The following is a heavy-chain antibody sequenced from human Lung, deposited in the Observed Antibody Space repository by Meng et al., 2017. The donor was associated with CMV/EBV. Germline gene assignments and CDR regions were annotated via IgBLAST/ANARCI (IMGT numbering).Heavy chain of an antibody. D-gene: IGHD1-26*01. CDR2: VSGCDGET. CDR3: VRDWECIARSDFFDI. Sequence: ASVXVSXKASGYTFSSYGISWVRQAPGQGLEWMGWVSGCDGETNYAQEIEGRVTMTTDTSTSTVYMELRSLRSDDTAVYYCVRDWECIARSDFFDIWGQGXTVTVSS. J-gene: IGHJ3*02. V-gene: IGHV1-18*01. CDR1: GYTFSSYG.